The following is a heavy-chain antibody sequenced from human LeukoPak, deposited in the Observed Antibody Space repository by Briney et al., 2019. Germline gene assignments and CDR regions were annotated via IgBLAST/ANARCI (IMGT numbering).Heavy chain of an antibody. Sequence: ASVKVSCKVSGYTLTELSMHWVRQAPGKGLEWMGSFDPEDGETIYAQKFQGRVTMTEDTSTDTAYMELTSLRSEDTAVYYCATAVSGTYVHWFDPWGQGTLVTVS. V-gene: IGHV1-24*01. D-gene: IGHD1-26*01. J-gene: IGHJ5*02. CDR2: FDPEDGET. CDR3: ATAVSGTYVHWFDP. CDR1: GYTLTELS.